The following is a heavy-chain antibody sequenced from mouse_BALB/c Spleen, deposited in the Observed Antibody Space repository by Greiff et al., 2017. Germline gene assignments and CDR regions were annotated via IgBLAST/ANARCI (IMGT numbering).Heavy chain of an antibody. Sequence: VQGVESGGGLVQPGGSMKLSCVASGFTFSNYWMNWVRQSPEKGLEWVAEIRLKSNNYATHYAESVKGRFTISRDDSKSSVYLQMNNLRAEDTGIYYCTLITTVVAGGYWGQGTTLTVSS. D-gene: IGHD1-1*01. CDR1: GFTFSNYW. J-gene: IGHJ2*01. CDR3: TLITTVVAGGY. CDR2: IRLKSNNYAT. V-gene: IGHV6-6*02.